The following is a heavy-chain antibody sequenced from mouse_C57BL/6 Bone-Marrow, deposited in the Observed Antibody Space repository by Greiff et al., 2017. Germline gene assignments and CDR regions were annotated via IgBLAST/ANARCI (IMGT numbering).Heavy chain of an antibody. D-gene: IGHD1-1*01. CDR3: TRVGYYGSRRYFDV. CDR2: ISSGGGYF. Sequence: VMLVASGEGLVKPGGSLKLSCPASGLPFRSYAMSWVRPNPEKRLGWVAYISSGGGYFYFADTVKGRFTITSDQARHTLYRPMSILKSEDTAMYYGTRVGYYGSRRYFDVWGTGTTVTGSA. CDR1: GLPFRSYA. J-gene: IGHJ1*03. V-gene: IGHV5-9-1*02.